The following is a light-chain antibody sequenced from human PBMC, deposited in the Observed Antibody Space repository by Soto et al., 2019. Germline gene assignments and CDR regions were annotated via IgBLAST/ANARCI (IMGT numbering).Light chain of an antibody. J-gene: IGLJ2*01. CDR1: NSNIGNNY. CDR2: DDD. Sequence: QSVLTQPPSVSAAPGQKVIISCSGNNSNIGNNYVSWYRQLPGTAPKLVIHDDDERPSGVPDRFSGSKSGTSATLGISGLQTADEADYHCGTWDSSLSAAVFGGGTKLTVL. V-gene: IGLV1-51*01. CDR3: GTWDSSLSAAV.